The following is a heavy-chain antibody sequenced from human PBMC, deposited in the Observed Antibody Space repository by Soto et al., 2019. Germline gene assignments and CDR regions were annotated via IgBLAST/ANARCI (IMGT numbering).Heavy chain of an antibody. CDR3: AHATTVTALDY. V-gene: IGHV2-5*02. J-gene: IGHJ4*02. CDR1: GFSLSTSGVG. D-gene: IGHD4-17*01. CDR2: IYWDDDK. Sequence: QITLKESGPTVVKPTQTLTLTCTFSGFSLSTSGVGVGWIHQPPGKALEGLAIIYWDDDKRYSPSLKSRLTITKDTSKNQVVLTMTNMDPVDTGTYYCAHATTVTALDYWGQGTLVTVSS.